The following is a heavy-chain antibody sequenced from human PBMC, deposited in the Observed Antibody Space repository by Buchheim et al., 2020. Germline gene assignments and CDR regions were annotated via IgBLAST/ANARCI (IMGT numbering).Heavy chain of an antibody. CDR3: AKDQYGDHEGGMDV. CDR1: GFTFRTYG. CDR2: ISFDGTKK. J-gene: IGHJ6*02. V-gene: IGHV3-30*18. Sequence: VQLVESGGGLVKPGRSLRLSCAASGFTFRTYGMNWVRQAPGKGLEWVAVISFDGTKKYYAESVKGRFTISRDNSKNILYLQVDSLRGEDTAVYYCAKDQYGDHEGGMDVWGQGTT. D-gene: IGHD4-17*01.